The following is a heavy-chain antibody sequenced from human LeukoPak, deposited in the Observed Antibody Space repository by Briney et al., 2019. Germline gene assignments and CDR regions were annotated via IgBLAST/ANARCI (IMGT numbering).Heavy chain of an antibody. V-gene: IGHV3-21*01. CDR1: GFTFSSYS. Sequence: PGGSLRLSFAASGFTFSSYSMNWVRQAPGKGLEWVSSISSSSSYIYYADSVKGRFTISRDNAKNSLYLQMNSLRAEDTAVYYCARDVEVASYYFDYWGQGTLVTVSS. D-gene: IGHD2-21*01. CDR2: ISSSSSYI. J-gene: IGHJ4*02. CDR3: ARDVEVASYYFDY.